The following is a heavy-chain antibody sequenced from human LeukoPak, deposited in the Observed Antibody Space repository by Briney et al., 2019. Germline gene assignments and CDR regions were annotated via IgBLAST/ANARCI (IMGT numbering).Heavy chain of an antibody. CDR2: ISGSGGST. J-gene: IGHJ5*02. V-gene: IGHV3-23*01. D-gene: IGHD6-19*01. CDR3: AKGLVAVAGTGCDWFDP. CDR1: GFTFSSYA. Sequence: GGSLRLSCSASGFTFSSYAMHWVRQAPGKGLEWVSAISGSGGSTYYADSVKGRFTVSRDNSKNTLYLQMNSLRAEDTAVYYCAKGLVAVAGTGCDWFDPWGQGTLVTVSS.